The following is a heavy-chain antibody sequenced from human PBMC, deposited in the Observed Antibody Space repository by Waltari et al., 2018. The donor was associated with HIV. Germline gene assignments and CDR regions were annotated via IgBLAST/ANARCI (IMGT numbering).Heavy chain of an antibody. CDR3: ARGRAARPGYYYGLDV. D-gene: IGHD6-6*01. Sequence: EVQLLESGGGLVQPGGSLRLSCAASGVTVGSYAMNWVRQAPGKGLECVSVIIGAGDSTYYADSVKGRFTISRDNSKNTLYLQMNSLRAEDTAVYYCARGRAARPGYYYGLDVWGQGTTVTVSS. CDR1: GVTVGSYA. J-gene: IGHJ6*02. CDR2: IIGAGDST. V-gene: IGHV3-23*01.